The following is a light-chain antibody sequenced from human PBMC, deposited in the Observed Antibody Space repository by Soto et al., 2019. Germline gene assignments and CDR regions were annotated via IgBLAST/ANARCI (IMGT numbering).Light chain of an antibody. CDR2: DVY. J-gene: IGLJ1*01. CDR3: SSHSSSSTPYV. V-gene: IGLV2-14*01. Sequence: QSALTQPASVSGSPGQSITISCTGTSSDVGGFNYVSWYQQHPGKAPKLLIFDVYSRPSGISNRFSGSESGNTASLTISGLQAEDEADYYCSSHSSSSTPYVFGSGTKVTVL. CDR1: SSDVGGFNY.